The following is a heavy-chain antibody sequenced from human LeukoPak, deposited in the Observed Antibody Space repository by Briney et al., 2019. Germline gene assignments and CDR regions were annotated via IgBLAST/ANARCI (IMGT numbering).Heavy chain of an antibody. CDR1: GGSFSGYY. V-gene: IGHV4-34*01. D-gene: IGHD6-19*01. J-gene: IGHJ5*02. CDR3: ARGAKPRRARSLAVAGSNWFDP. CDR2: INHSGST. Sequence: TSETLSLTCAVYGGSFSGYYWSWIRQPPGKGLEWIGEINHSGSTNYNPSLKSRVTISVDTSKNQFSLKLSSVTAADTAVYYCARGAKPRRARSLAVAGSNWFDPWGQGTLVTVPS.